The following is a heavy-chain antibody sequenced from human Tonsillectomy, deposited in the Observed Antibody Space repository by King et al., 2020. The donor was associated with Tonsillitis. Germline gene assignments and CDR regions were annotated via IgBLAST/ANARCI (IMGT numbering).Heavy chain of an antibody. CDR1: GFTFSNAW. CDR3: TTGLWFGELLTDY. V-gene: IGHV3-15*07. CDR2: IKSKTDGGTT. Sequence: DVQLVESGGGLVKPGGSLRLSCAASGFTFSNAWMNWVRQAPGKGLEWVGRIKSKTDGGTTDYAAPVKGRFTISRDDSKNTLYLQMNSLKTEDTAVYYCTTGLWFGELLTDYWGQGTLVTVSS. D-gene: IGHD3-10*01. J-gene: IGHJ4*02.